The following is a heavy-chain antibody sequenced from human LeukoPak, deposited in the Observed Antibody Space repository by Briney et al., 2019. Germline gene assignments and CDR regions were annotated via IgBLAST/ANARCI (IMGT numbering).Heavy chain of an antibody. D-gene: IGHD3-3*01. J-gene: IGHJ4*02. Sequence: GGSLRLSCAASGFTFSSYAMSWVCQAPGKGLEWVSAISGSGGSTYYADSVKGRFTISRDNSKNTLYLQMNSLRAEDTAVYYCARDITIFGVIINFDYWGQGTLVTVSS. CDR2: ISGSGGST. CDR3: ARDITIFGVIINFDY. CDR1: GFTFSSYA. V-gene: IGHV3-23*01.